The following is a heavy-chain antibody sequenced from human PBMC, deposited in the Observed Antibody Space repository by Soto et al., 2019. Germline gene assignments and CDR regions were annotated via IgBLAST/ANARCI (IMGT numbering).Heavy chain of an antibody. Sequence: GASVKVSCKASGGTFSSYAISWVRQAPGQGLEWMGGIIPIFGTANYAQKFQGRVTITADESTSTAYMELSSLRSEDTAVYYCARVMSPITMVRGVIIPTFDYWGQGTLVTVSS. CDR2: IIPIFGTA. J-gene: IGHJ4*02. V-gene: IGHV1-69*13. D-gene: IGHD3-10*01. CDR3: ARVMSPITMVRGVIIPTFDY. CDR1: GGTFSSYA.